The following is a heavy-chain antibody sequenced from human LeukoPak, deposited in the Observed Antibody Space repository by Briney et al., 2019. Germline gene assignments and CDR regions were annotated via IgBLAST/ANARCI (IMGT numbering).Heavy chain of an antibody. CDR1: GGSISSGGYY. V-gene: IGHV4-61*08. CDR2: IYYSGST. CDR3: ARHVPMGWFDP. Sequence: PSETLSLTCTVSGGSISSGGYYWSWIRQHPGKGLEWIGYIYYSGSTNYNPSLKSRVTISVDTSKNQFSLKLSSVTAADTAVYYCARHVPMGWFDPWGQGTLVTVSS. D-gene: IGHD3-10*02. J-gene: IGHJ5*02.